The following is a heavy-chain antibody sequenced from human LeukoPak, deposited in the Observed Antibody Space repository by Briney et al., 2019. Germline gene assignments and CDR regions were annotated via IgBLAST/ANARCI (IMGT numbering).Heavy chain of an antibody. CDR1: GGSISSSSYY. CDR2: IYYSGST. V-gene: IGHV4-39*07. CDR3: ARGGGPADY. J-gene: IGHJ4*02. D-gene: IGHD1-26*01. Sequence: SETLSLTCTVSGGSISSSSYYWGWIRQPPGKGLEWIGSIYYSGSTYYNPSLKSRVTISVDTSKNQFSLKLSSVTAVDTAVYYCARGGGPADYWGQGTLVTVSS.